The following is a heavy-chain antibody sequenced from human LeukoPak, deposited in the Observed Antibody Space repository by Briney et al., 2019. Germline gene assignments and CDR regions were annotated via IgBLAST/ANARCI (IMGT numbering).Heavy chain of an antibody. J-gene: IGHJ4*02. CDR1: GYTFTSYA. D-gene: IGHD5-12*01. CDR2: INAGNGNT. V-gene: IGHV1-3*01. CDR3: ARVSPTTNKLAY. Sequence: ASVKVSCKASGYTFTSYAMHWVRQAPGQRLEWMEWINAGNGNTKYSQKFQGRVTITRDTSASTAYMELSSLRSEDTAVYYCARVSPTTNKLAYWGQGTLVTVSS.